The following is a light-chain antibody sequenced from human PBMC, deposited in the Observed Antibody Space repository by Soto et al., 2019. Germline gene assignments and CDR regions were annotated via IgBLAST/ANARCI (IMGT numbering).Light chain of an antibody. J-gene: IGLJ2*01. CDR3: QTWGTGMGI. V-gene: IGLV4-69*01. Sequence: QLVLTQSPSASASLGASVKLTCTLSSGHSNYAIAWHQQQPEKGPRYLMRLNNDGSHTKGDGIPDRFSGSSSGAEHYLTISSLQSEDEADYYCQTWGTGMGIFGGGTKVTVL. CDR1: SGHSNYA. CDR2: LNNDGSH.